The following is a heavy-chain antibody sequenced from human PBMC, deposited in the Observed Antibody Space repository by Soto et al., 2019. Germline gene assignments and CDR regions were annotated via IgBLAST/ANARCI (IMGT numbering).Heavy chain of an antibody. J-gene: IGHJ5*02. CDR2: IYYSGST. Sequence: PSETLSLTCTVSGGSISSYYWSWIRQPPGKGLEWIGYIYYSGSTNYNPSLKSRVTISVDTSKNQFSLKLSSVTAADTAVYYCARLSGGSYYDSSGYYRRYNWFDPWGQGTMITV. D-gene: IGHD3-22*01. CDR3: ARLSGGSYYDSSGYYRRYNWFDP. V-gene: IGHV4-59*01. CDR1: GGSISSYY.